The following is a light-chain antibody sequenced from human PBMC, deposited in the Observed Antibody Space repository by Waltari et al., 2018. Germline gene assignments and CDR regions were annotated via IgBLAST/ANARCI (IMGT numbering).Light chain of an antibody. CDR3: QGYDTAPRT. Sequence: DIEMTQSPSSLSASVGDRVTITCRASQDIRTYLAWYQQKPGKVPALLIYDASTLQSGVPSRFSGRGSGTEFTITIPSLQPEDVETYFCQGYDTAPRTFGQGTKVE. CDR1: QDIRTY. V-gene: IGKV1-27*01. CDR2: DAS. J-gene: IGKJ1*01.